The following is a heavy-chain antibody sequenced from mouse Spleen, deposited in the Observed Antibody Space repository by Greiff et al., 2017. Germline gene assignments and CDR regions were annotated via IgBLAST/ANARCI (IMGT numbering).Heavy chain of an antibody. V-gene: IGHV1-18*01. CDR1: GYTFTDYN. CDR2: INPNNGGT. D-gene: IGHD3-3*01. CDR3: ARGDEWFAY. J-gene: IGHJ3*01. Sequence: VQLKQSGPELVKPGASVKIPCKASGYTFTDYNMDWVKQSHGKSLEWIGDINPNNGGTIYNQKFKGKATLTVDKSSSTAYMELRSLTSEDTAVYYCARGDEWFAYWGQGTLVTVSA.